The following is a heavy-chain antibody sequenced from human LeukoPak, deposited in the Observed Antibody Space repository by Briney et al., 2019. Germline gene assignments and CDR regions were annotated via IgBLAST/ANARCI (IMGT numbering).Heavy chain of an antibody. Sequence: PGGSLRLSCAASGFTFSSYAMSWVRQAPGKGLEWVSAISGSGGSTYYADSVKGRFTISRDNSKNTLYLQMNSLRAEDTAVYYCAKGVGVSDSSGYYYVSGAFDIWGQGTMVTVSS. CDR2: ISGSGGST. CDR3: AKGVGVSDSSGYYYVSGAFDI. V-gene: IGHV3-23*01. CDR1: GFTFSSYA. J-gene: IGHJ3*02. D-gene: IGHD3-22*01.